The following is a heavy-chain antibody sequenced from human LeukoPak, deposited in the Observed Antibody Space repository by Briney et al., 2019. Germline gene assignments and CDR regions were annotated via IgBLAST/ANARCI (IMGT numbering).Heavy chain of an antibody. D-gene: IGHD6-13*01. J-gene: IGHJ4*02. CDR3: ARGRTSSWYFDY. V-gene: IGHV3-48*02. CDR1: GFTFSSYN. CDR2: ITSSSSTI. Sequence: GGSLRLSCAASGFTFSSYNMNWVRQAPGKGLEWVSFITSSSSTIYYADSVKGRFTISRDNAKNSLYLQMSSLRDEDTAVYYCARGRTSSWYFDYWGQGTLVTVSS.